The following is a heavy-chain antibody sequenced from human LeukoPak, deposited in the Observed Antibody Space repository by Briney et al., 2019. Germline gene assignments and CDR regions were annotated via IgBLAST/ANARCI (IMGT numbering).Heavy chain of an antibody. D-gene: IGHD3-16*02. CDR3: SVWGSYRYTGEY. CDR1: GFTFSSYN. Sequence: PGGSLRLSCAASGFTFSSYNMNWVRQAPGKGLEWVSSISSSSSYIYYADSVKGRFTISRDNAKNSLYLQMNSLRAEDTAVYYCSVWGSYRYTGEYWGQGTLVTVSS. CDR2: ISSSSSYI. V-gene: IGHV3-21*01. J-gene: IGHJ4*02.